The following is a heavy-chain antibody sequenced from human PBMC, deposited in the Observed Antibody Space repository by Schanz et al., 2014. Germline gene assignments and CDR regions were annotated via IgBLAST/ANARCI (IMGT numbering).Heavy chain of an antibody. D-gene: IGHD2-2*02. CDR3: TSMATIPRNWIDP. J-gene: IGHJ5*02. Sequence: EVELVESGGGLVKPGGSLRLSCVVSGFTFTNAWMSWVRQAPGKGLEWVGRIKSNTDGGTTDYATPVKGRFTISRDDSKNTLYLQMNSLKSEDTAVYYCTSMATIPRNWIDPWGQGTLVTVSS. CDR1: GFTFTNAW. CDR2: IKSNTDGGTT. V-gene: IGHV3-15*01.